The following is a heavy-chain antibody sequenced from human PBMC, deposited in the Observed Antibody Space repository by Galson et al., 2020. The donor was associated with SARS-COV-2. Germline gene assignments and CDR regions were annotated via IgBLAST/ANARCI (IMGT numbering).Heavy chain of an antibody. V-gene: IGHV4-61*02. J-gene: IGHJ6*02. CDR1: GGSISSGSYY. D-gene: IGHD2-21*01. Sequence: SETLSLTCTVSGGSISSGSYYWSWIRQPAGKGLEWIGRIYTSGSTNYNPSLKSRVTISVDTSKNQFSLKLSSVTAADTAVYYCAREGGLALFGYYYGVDFWGQGTTVTVSS. CDR2: IYTSGST. CDR3: AREGGLALFGYYYGVDF.